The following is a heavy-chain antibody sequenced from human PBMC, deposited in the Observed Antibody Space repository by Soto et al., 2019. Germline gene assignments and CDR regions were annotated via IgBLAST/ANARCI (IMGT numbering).Heavy chain of an antibody. D-gene: IGHD6-19*01. J-gene: IGHJ6*02. CDR1: GYSFTAYG. CDR2: VGTNNANT. CDR3: ARSCWSLEWLVRYYYYGMDV. V-gene: IGHV1-18*01. Sequence: ASVKVSCKTSGYSFTAYGLAWLRQAPGQGPEWLGWVGTNNANTNYAQKFQGRVTMTTDRSTTTTYMELRSLRSDDTAVYYCARSCWSLEWLVRYYYYGMDVWGQGTTVTVSS.